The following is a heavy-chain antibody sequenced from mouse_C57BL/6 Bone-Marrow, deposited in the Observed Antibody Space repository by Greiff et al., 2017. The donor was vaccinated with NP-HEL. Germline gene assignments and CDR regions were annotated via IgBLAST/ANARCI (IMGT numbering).Heavy chain of an antibody. Sequence: EVQLQQSGAELVRPGASVKLSCTASGFNIKDDYMHWVKQRPEQGLEWIGWIDPENGDTEYASKFQGKATITADTSSNTAYLQLSSLTSEDTAVYYRTSTRYFDYWGQGTTLTVSS. CDR1: GFNIKDDY. J-gene: IGHJ2*01. D-gene: IGHD2-1*01. CDR3: TSTRYFDY. CDR2: IDPENGDT. V-gene: IGHV14-4*01.